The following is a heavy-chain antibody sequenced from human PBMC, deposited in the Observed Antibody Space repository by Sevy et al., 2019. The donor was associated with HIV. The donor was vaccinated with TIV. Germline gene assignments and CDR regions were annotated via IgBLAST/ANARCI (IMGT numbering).Heavy chain of an antibody. Sequence: GGSLRLSCAASGFTFNDYALHWVRQAPGKGLEWVAIISSDGDNTYYADTVKGRFTISRDNSKNTVYLQMNRRRAEETAFYYCVREGAPYRNIRYCSGNNCFYNWFDPWGQGTLVTVSS. CDR1: GFTFNDYA. CDR3: VREGAPYRNIRYCSGNNCFYNWFDP. CDR2: ISSDGDNT. D-gene: IGHD2-15*01. J-gene: IGHJ5*02. V-gene: IGHV3-30-3*01.